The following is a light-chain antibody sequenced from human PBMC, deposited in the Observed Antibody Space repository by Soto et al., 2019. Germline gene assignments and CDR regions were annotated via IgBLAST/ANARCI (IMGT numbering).Light chain of an antibody. CDR1: QSISSY. CDR3: QQSYSTPPLT. J-gene: IGKJ4*01. V-gene: IGKV1-39*01. CDR2: AAS. Sequence: DIQMTQSPSSLSASVGDRVTITCRANQSISSYLNWYQQKPGKAPKLLIYAASSLQSGVPSRFSGSGSGKDFTLTISSLQPEDFATYYCQQSYSTPPLTFGGGTKVEIK.